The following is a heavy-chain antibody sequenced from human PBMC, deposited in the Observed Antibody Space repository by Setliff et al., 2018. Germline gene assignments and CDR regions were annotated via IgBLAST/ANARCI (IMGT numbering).Heavy chain of an antibody. J-gene: IGHJ4*02. CDR3: LRLVRYCTKIACQATSGDEV. V-gene: IGHV1-18*01. D-gene: IGHD2-8*01. Sequence: VSVKVSCKASGYTFTESIVSWVRQAPGQGLEWLGWIGVYSGNTYTAQRFQGRITLTTDTSTNTGYLELRGLRSDDAAVYYCLRLVRYCTKIACQATSGDEVWGLGTLVTVSS. CDR1: GYTFTESI. CDR2: IGVYSGNT.